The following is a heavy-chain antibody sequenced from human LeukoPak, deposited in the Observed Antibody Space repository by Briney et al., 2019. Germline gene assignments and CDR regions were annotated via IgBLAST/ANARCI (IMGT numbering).Heavy chain of an antibody. CDR1: GFTFSGHG. Sequence: GGTLRLSCAASGFTFSGHGMNWVRQAPGKGLEWVSGITGSGATTYYADSVKGRFTISRDNAKNSLYLQMNSLRAEDTAVYYCTSDYYDSSGYRNFDYWGQGTLVTVSS. CDR2: ITGSGATT. CDR3: TSDYYDSSGYRNFDY. J-gene: IGHJ4*02. D-gene: IGHD3-22*01. V-gene: IGHV3-23*01.